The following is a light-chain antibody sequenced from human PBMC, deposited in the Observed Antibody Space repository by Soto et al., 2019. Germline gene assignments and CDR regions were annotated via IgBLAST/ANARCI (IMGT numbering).Light chain of an antibody. CDR3: QQRSNWPPPLT. V-gene: IGKV3-11*01. CDR2: DAS. CDR1: QSVGSY. J-gene: IGKJ4*01. Sequence: EIVLTQSPATLSLSPGERATLSCRASQSVGSYLAWYQQKPGQAPRLLIYDASNRATGVPARFSGSGSGTDFTLTISSLEPEDFAVYYCQQRSNWPPPLTFGGGTKVDI.